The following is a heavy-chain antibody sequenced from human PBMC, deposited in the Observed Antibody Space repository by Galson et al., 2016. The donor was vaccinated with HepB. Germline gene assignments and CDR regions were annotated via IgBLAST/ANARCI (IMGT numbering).Heavy chain of an antibody. CDR2: ISAGGVNT. CDR3: ARDRRHNYAFFDS. Sequence: SLRLSCAASGFPFNNYVLGWVRQAPAKGLEWVSLISAGGVNTYSADSVKGRFTISRDNAKNLLYLQMNSLRDEDTAVYYCARDRRHNYAFFDSWGQGTPITVSS. CDR1: GFPFNNYV. V-gene: IGHV3-23*01. D-gene: IGHD3-16*01. J-gene: IGHJ4*02.